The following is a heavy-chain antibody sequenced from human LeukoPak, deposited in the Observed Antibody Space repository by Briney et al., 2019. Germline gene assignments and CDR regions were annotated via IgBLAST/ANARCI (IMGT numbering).Heavy chain of an antibody. CDR3: ASRESSMSRSH. J-gene: IGHJ4*01. Sequence: GGSLRLSCVASGFIFSDYWMNWVRQVPGKGLEWMANINEDGSVQDYVHSVRGRFTISRDNAKNSMYLQMNSLRAEDTAIYYCASRESSMSRSHWGHGTLVTVSS. D-gene: IGHD2/OR15-2a*01. CDR2: INEDGSVQ. V-gene: IGHV3-7*01. CDR1: GFIFSDYW.